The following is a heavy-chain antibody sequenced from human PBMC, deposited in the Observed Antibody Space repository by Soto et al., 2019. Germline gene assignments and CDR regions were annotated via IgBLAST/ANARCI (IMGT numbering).Heavy chain of an antibody. V-gene: IGHV4-30-4*01. CDR2: IYYSGST. CDR1: GGSISSGDYY. J-gene: IGHJ4*02. Sequence: QVQLQESGPGLVKPSQTLSLTCTVSGGSISSGDYYWSWMRQPPGKGLEWIGYIYYSGSTYYNPSLKSRVHISVDTSKNQFSLRLSSVPAADTAVYYCARDDSSGYFDYWGQGTLVTVSS. D-gene: IGHD3-22*01. CDR3: ARDDSSGYFDY.